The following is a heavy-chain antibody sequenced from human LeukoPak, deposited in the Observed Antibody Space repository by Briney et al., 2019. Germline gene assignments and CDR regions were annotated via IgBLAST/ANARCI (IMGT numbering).Heavy chain of an antibody. J-gene: IGHJ4*02. CDR3: ARAGRRLFGVFIPLSFDY. CDR2: ITPSDGFT. V-gene: IGHV1-46*01. D-gene: IGHD3-3*01. CDR1: GYTFSSYY. Sequence: RWASVKVSCKASGYTFSSYYVHWVRQAPGQGLEWMGMITPSDGFTSYAQKFQGRVTMTRDMSTSTVYMELSSLRSDDTAVYYCARAGRRLFGVFIPLSFDYWGQGTPVTVSS.